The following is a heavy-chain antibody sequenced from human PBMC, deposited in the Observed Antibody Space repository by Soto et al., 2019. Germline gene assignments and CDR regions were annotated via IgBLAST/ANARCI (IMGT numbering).Heavy chain of an antibody. J-gene: IGHJ5*02. D-gene: IGHD6-19*01. CDR2: ISSSSSYI. CDR1: GFTFSSYS. CDR3: ARDKNIAVAGDWFDP. V-gene: IGHV3-21*01. Sequence: PGGSLRLSCAASGFTFSSYSMNWVRQAPGKGLEWVSSISSSSSYIYYADSVKGRFTISRDNAKNSLYLQMSSLRAEDTAVYYCARDKNIAVAGDWFDPWGQGTLVTVSS.